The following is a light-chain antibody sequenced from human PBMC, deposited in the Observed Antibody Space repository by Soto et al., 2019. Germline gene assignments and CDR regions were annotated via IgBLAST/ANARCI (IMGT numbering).Light chain of an antibody. CDR1: QSLLHRNGYNY. CDR3: MQGTHWPIT. CDR2: KVS. V-gene: IGKV2-30*02. J-gene: IGKJ5*01. Sequence: DIVMTQSPLSLPVTPGEPASISCRSSQSLLHRNGYNYVDWYLQKPGQSPRRLIYKVSNRDSGVPARFSGSGSGTDFALKISRVEAEDVGVYYCMQGTHWPITFGQGTRLEIK.